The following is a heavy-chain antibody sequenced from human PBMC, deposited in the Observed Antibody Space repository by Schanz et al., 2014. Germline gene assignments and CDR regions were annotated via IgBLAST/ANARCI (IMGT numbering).Heavy chain of an antibody. CDR1: GFAFSDYA. Sequence: VQLVESGGGVVQPGKSLRLSCAASGFAFSDYAMTWVRQAPGKGLEWVSAISSTGGSTYYADSVKGRFTISRDNSKNTLSLLVNSLRGEDTATYYCAKAFRTTKYYGMDVWGQGTTVTVSS. D-gene: IGHD1-1*01. CDR3: AKAFRTTKYYGMDV. V-gene: IGHV3-23*04. CDR2: ISSTGGST. J-gene: IGHJ6*02.